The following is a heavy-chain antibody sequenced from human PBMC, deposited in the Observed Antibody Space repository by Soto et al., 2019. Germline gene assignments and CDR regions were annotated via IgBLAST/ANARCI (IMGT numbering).Heavy chain of an antibody. CDR1: GFSFSIYW. J-gene: IGHJ4*02. CDR2: INSDESTT. CDR3: ARGAVVGSLSFEY. Sequence: GGSLRLSCAASGFSFSIYWMHWVRQAPGQGLVWVSRINSDESTTGYADSVKGRFTISRDNAKNTLYLQVNSLRVEDTAVYYCARGAVVGSLSFEYWGQGTLVTVPQ. D-gene: IGHD6-13*01. V-gene: IGHV3-74*01.